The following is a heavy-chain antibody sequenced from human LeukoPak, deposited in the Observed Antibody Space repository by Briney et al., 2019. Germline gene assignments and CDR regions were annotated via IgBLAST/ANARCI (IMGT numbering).Heavy chain of an antibody. CDR2: ISSSSSTI. V-gene: IGHV3-48*01. CDR1: GFTFSSYS. J-gene: IGHJ4*02. D-gene: IGHD2-15*01. Sequence: GGSLRLSCAASGFTFSSYSMNWVRQAPGKGLEWVSYISSSSSTIYYADSVRGRFTISRDNAKNSLYLQMNSLRAEDTAVYYCAKGGYCSGGSCYSPYYFDYWGQGTLVTVSS. CDR3: AKGGYCSGGSCYSPYYFDY.